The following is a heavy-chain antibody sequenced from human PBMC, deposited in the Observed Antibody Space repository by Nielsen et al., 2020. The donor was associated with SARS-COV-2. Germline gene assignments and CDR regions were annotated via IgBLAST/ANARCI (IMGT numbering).Heavy chain of an antibody. CDR1: GGSISSGDYY. CDR2: IYYSGST. J-gene: IGHJ4*02. D-gene: IGHD1-26*01. V-gene: IGHV4-30-4*01. CDR3: AREVYSGSYSLPDY. Sequence: SETLSLTCTVSGGSISSGDYYWSWIRQPPGKGLEWIGYIYYSGSTYYNPSLKSRVTISVDTSKNQFSLKLSSVTAADTAVYYCAREVYSGSYSLPDYWGQGTLVTVSS.